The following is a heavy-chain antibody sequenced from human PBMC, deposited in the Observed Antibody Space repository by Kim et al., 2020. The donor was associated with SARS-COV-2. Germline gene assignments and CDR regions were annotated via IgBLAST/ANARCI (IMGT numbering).Heavy chain of an antibody. CDR2: INHSGST. D-gene: IGHD6-13*01. CDR1: GVSFSGYY. V-gene: IGHV4-34*01. CDR3: ARGPGYSSSWYGARNWFDP. Sequence: SETLSLTCAVYGVSFSGYYWSWIRQPPGKGLEWIGEINHSGSTNYNPSLKSRVTISVDTSKNQFSLKLSSVTAADTAVYYCARGPGYSSSWYGARNWFDP. J-gene: IGHJ5*02.